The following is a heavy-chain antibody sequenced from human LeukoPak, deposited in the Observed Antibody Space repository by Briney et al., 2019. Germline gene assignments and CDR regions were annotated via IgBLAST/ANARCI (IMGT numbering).Heavy chain of an antibody. CDR1: GFTFSSYA. D-gene: IGHD3-22*01. Sequence: GGSLRLSCAASGFTFSSYAMSWVRQAPGKGLEWASGIGGDGSKTYYADSVKGRFTISRDDSKNTLYLQMNSLRAEDTAVYYCAKGHRTYYYDSSASRLCDYWGQGTLVTVSS. CDR3: AKGHRTYYYDSSASRLCDY. V-gene: IGHV3-23*01. CDR2: IGGDGSKT. J-gene: IGHJ4*02.